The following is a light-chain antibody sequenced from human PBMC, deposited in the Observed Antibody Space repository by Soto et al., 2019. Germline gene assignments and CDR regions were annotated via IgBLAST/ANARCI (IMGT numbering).Light chain of an antibody. CDR1: SSNIGAGYD. J-gene: IGLJ2*01. CDR3: QSYASSLSGVV. Sequence: QSVLTQQPSVSGAPGQRVTISCTGSSSNIGAGYDVPWYQQLPGTAPKLLIYGNSNRPSGVPDRFSGSKSGTSASLAITGLHAEDEADYYCQSYASSLSGVVFGGGTKLTVL. CDR2: GNS. V-gene: IGLV1-40*01.